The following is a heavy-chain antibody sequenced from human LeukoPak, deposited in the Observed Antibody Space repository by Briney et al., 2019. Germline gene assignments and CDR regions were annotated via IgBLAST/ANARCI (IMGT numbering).Heavy chain of an antibody. CDR3: ARDRNDYIWGSYYMDV. V-gene: IGHV4-4*07. CDR2: IYTSGST. CDR1: GGSISSYY. Sequence: SETLSLTCTVSGGSISSYYWSWIRQPAGKGLEWIGRIYTSGSTNYNPSLKSRVTMSVDTSKNQFSLKLGSVTAADTAVYYCARDRNDYIWGSYYMDVWGKGTTVTVSS. D-gene: IGHD3-16*01. J-gene: IGHJ6*03.